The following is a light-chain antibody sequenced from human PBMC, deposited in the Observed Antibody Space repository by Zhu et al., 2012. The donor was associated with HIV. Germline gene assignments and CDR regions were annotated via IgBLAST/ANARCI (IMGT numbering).Light chain of an antibody. V-gene: IGKV3-20*01. J-gene: IGKJ5*01. CDR2: GAS. Sequence: EIVLTQSPGTVSLSPGERATLSCRASQSVSSNYLAWYQQKPGQAPRLLIYGASSRATGIPDRFSGSGSGTDFTLTISRLEPEDFALYYCQHYGGSPPSITFGQGTRLEIK. CDR1: QSVSSNY. CDR3: QHYGGSPPSIT.